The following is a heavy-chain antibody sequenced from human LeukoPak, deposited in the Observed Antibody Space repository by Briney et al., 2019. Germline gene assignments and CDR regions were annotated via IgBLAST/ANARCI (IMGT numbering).Heavy chain of an antibody. CDR3: ARDGPVGP. CDR2: IYYSGST. V-gene: IGHV4-39*07. Sequence: SETLSLTCTVSGVSSNSSNSYWGWIRQPPGKGLEWIGSIYYSGSTYYNPSLKSRVTISVDTSKNQFSLRLTSVTAADTAVYYCARDGPVGPWGQGTLVTVSS. CDR1: GVSSNSSNSY. J-gene: IGHJ4*02. D-gene: IGHD3-16*01.